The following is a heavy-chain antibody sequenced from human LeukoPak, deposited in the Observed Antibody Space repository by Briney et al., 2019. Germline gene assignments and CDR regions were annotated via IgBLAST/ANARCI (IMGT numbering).Heavy chain of an antibody. D-gene: IGHD6-13*01. CDR2: IYYSGST. V-gene: IGHV4-30-4*01. CDR1: GGSISSGDYY. J-gene: IGHJ5*02. CDR3: ARGGIAALHWFDP. Sequence: SQTLSLTCTVSGGSISSGDYYWSWIRQPPGKGLEWIGHIYYSGSTYYNPSLKSRVTISVDTSKNQFSLKLSSVTAADTAVYYCARGGIAALHWFDPWGQGTLVTVSS.